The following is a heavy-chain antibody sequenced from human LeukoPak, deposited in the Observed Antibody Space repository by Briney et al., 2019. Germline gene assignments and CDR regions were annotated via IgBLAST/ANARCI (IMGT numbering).Heavy chain of an antibody. J-gene: IGHJ4*02. V-gene: IGHV4-61*05. CDR2: IYYSGST. CDR3: ARGPVGMVRD. D-gene: IGHD3-10*01. CDR1: GGSISSSSYY. Sequence: PSETLSLTCTVSGGSISSSSYYWGWIRQPPGKGLEWIGYIYYSGSTNYNPSLKSRVTISVDTSKNQFSLKLSSVTAADTAVYYCARGPVGMVRDWGQGTLVTVSS.